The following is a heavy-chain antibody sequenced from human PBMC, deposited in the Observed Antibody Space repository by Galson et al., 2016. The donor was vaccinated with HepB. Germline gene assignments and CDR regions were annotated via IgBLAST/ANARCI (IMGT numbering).Heavy chain of an antibody. J-gene: IGHJ4*02. CDR1: GFTFSSYG. CDR3: AKIKGRWVADY. CDR2: ISGSGGNA. D-gene: IGHD2-15*01. V-gene: IGHV3-23*01. Sequence: SLRLSCAASGFTFSSYGMSWVRQAPRKGLEWVSGISGSGGNAYYADSAKGRFTISRDNSKNTLSLQMNSLRAEDTAVYYCAKIKGRWVADYWGQGTLVTVSS.